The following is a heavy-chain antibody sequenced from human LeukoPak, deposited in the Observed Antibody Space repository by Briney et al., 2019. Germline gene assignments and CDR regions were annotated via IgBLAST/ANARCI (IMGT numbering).Heavy chain of an antibody. J-gene: IGHJ4*02. V-gene: IGHV5-51*01. CDR2: IYPGDSDT. CDR3: ARQSWAGSYYSDFDY. D-gene: IGHD3-10*01. Sequence: GESLMISCKGSGYSFTSYWIGWVRQMPGKGLEWMGIIYPGDSDTRYSPSFQGQVTISADKSISTAYLQWSSLKASDTAMYYCARQSWAGSYYSDFDYWGQGTLVTVSS. CDR1: GYSFTSYW.